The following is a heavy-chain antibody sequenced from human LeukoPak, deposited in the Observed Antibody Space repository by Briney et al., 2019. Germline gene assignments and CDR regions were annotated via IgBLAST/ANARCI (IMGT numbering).Heavy chain of an antibody. J-gene: IGHJ5*02. Sequence: GGSLRLSCAASGFIVSSNYMSWVRQAPGKGLEWVSVIYSDGRTFYADSVKGRFTISRDNSKNTVYLQMNSLRADDTAVYYCARVVVAATPNEWFDPWGQGTLVTVSS. CDR1: GFIVSSNY. V-gene: IGHV3-66*01. CDR2: IYSDGRT. CDR3: ARVVVAATPNEWFDP. D-gene: IGHD2-15*01.